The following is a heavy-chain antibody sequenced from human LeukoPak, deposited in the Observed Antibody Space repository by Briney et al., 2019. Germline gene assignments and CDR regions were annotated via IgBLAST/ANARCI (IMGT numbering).Heavy chain of an antibody. V-gene: IGHV4-34*01. CDR1: GGSFSGYY. CDR3: ASRRIAAPSRRSKAFDI. J-gene: IGHJ3*02. Sequence: SETLSLTCAVYGGSFSGYYWSWIRRPPGKGLEWIGEINHSGSTNYNPSLKSRVTISVDTSKNQFSLKLSSVTAADTAVYYCASRRIAAPSRRSKAFDIWGQGTMVTVSS. CDR2: INHSGST. D-gene: IGHD6-6*01.